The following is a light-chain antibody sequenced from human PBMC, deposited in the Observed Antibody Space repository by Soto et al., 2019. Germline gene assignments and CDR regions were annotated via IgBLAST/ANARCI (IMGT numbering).Light chain of an antibody. Sequence: EIVLTQSPGTLSLSPGERATLSFRASQSVSGSYLAWYQQKPGQAPSLLIYGASSRATGIPDRFSGSRSGAEFTLTINSLQSEDFAVYYCQPYNNWPLTFGGGTKVDIK. V-gene: IGKV3-20*01. J-gene: IGKJ4*01. CDR3: QPYNNWPLT. CDR1: QSVSGSY. CDR2: GAS.